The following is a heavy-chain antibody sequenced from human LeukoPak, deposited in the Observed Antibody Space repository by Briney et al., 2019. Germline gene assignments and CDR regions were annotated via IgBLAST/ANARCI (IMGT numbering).Heavy chain of an antibody. J-gene: IGHJ4*02. Sequence: GASVKVSCKASGYTFTGYYMHWVRQAPGQGLEWMGWINPNSGGTNYAQKFQGRVTMTRDTSISTAYMELSRLRSDDTAVYYCARPEDRTYYYDSSGHYYLDYWGQGTLVTVSS. D-gene: IGHD3-22*01. CDR1: GYTFTGYY. CDR3: ARPEDRTYYYDSSGHYYLDY. CDR2: INPNSGGT. V-gene: IGHV1-2*02.